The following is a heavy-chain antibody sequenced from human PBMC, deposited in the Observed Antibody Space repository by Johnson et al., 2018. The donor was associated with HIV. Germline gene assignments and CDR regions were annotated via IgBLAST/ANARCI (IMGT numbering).Heavy chain of an antibody. CDR3: ARWVMVRGREGFDM. J-gene: IGHJ3*02. CDR1: GFTFTNAW. D-gene: IGHD3-10*01. Sequence: VQLVESGGVLVQPGGSLRLSYAASGFTFTNAWMTWVRQAPGKGLEWVSGISWNSGSIGYADSVKGRFTISRDTSKNTLYLQMNSLRAEDTAVYYCARWVMVRGREGFDMWGQGTMVTVSS. V-gene: IGHV3-23*04. CDR2: SWNSGSI.